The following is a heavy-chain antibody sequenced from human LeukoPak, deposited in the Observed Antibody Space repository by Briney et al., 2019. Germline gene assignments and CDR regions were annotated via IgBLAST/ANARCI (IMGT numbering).Heavy chain of an antibody. CDR3: AKAEGRYPQCSDY. V-gene: IGHV3-30*18. CDR2: ISYDGSNK. CDR1: GFTFSSYG. D-gene: IGHD3-16*02. Sequence: QPGGSLRLSCAASGFTFSSYGMHWVRQAPGKGLEWVAVISYDGSNKYYADSVKGRFTISRDNSKNTLYLQMNSLRAEDTAVYYCAKAEGRYPQCSDYWGQGTLVTVSS. J-gene: IGHJ4*02.